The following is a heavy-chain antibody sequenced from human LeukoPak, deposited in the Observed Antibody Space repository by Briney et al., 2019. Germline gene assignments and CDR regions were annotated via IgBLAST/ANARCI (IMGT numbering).Heavy chain of an antibody. J-gene: IGHJ4*02. V-gene: IGHV3-23*01. D-gene: IGHD2-2*01. CDR1: GFTFSSYA. Sequence: GGSLRLSCAASGFTFSSYAMSWARQAPGKGLEWVSAISGSGGSTYYADSVKGRFTISRDNSKNTLYLQMNSLRAEDTAVYYCAKDRVVVVPAALLFDYWGQGTLVTVSS. CDR3: AKDRVVVVPAALLFDY. CDR2: ISGSGGST.